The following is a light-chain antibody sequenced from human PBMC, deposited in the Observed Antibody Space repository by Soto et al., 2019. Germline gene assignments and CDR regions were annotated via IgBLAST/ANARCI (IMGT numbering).Light chain of an antibody. CDR1: QSVSNDF. CDR2: GAS. CDR3: QHYGNSPPIT. V-gene: IGKV3-20*01. J-gene: IGKJ5*01. Sequence: EIVLTQSPGILSLSPGERATLSCRASQSVSNDFLAWYQQKPGQAPRLLTYGASTRATDVPDRFSGSGSGADFTLSISRLEPEDFAVYFGQHYGNSPPITFGRGTRLEIK.